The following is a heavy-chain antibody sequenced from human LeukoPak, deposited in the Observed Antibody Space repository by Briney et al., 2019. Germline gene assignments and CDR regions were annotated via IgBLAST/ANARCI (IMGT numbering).Heavy chain of an antibody. J-gene: IGHJ4*02. CDR2: ISGGGTGT. CDR1: GFTFGSYA. V-gene: IGHV3-23*01. Sequence: GGSLRLSCAVSGFTFGSYAMGWVRQAPGKGLEWVSAISGGGTGTYYADSVKGRFTISRDNSKNTLYLHMNSLRAEDTAVYYCAKVATWTYFDYWGQGTLVTVSS. CDR3: AKVATWTYFDY. D-gene: IGHD3/OR15-3a*01.